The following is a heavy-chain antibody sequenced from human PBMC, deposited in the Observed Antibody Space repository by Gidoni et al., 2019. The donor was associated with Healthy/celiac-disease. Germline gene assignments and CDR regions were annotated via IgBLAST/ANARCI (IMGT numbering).Heavy chain of an antibody. CDR3: ARDAVAAAGPGFFDY. J-gene: IGHJ4*02. D-gene: IGHD6-13*01. Sequence: VQLVESGGGVVQPGRSLRLSCAASGFTFSSYGLHWVRQAPGKGLEWVAVIWYDGSNKYYADSVKGRFTISRDNSKNTLYLQMNSLRAEDTAVYYCARDAVAAAGPGFFDYWGQGTLVTVSS. V-gene: IGHV3-33*01. CDR1: GFTFSSYG. CDR2: IWYDGSNK.